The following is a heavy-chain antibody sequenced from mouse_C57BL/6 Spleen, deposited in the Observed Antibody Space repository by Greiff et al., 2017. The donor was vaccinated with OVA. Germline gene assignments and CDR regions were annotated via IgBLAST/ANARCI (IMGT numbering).Heavy chain of an antibody. V-gene: IGHV1-52*01. CDR2: IDPSDSDT. Sequence: QVQLQQPGAELVRPGSSVKLSCKASGYTFTSYWMHWVKQRPIQGLEWIGNIDPSDSDTHYNQKFKDKATLTVDKSSSTAYMQLSSLTSEDSAVYYCARTDIRYYSSRNWYFDVWGTGTTVTVSS. CDR1: GYTFTSYW. CDR3: ARTDIRYYSSRNWYFDV. J-gene: IGHJ1*03. D-gene: IGHD1-1*01.